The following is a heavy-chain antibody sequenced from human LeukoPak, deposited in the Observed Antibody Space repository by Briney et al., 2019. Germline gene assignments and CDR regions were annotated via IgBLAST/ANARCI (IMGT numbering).Heavy chain of an antibody. CDR2: IYHSGST. Sequence: SETLSLTCTVSGYSISSGYYWGWIRQPPGKGLDWIGSIYHSGSTYYNPSLKSRVTISVDTSKNQFSLKLSSVTAADTAEYYCARAQAYGYVDYWGQGTLVTVSS. CDR3: ARAQAYGYVDY. D-gene: IGHD3-10*01. CDR1: GYSISSGYY. J-gene: IGHJ4*02. V-gene: IGHV4-38-2*02.